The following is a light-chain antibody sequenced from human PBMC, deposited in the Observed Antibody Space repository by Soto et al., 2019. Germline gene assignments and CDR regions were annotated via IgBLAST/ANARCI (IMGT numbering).Light chain of an antibody. CDR3: QVWDRSSNHWV. V-gene: IGLV3-21*02. CDR1: NIGSKS. CDR2: DDS. J-gene: IGLJ3*02. Sequence: SYVLTQPPSVSVAPGQTATVTCGGRNIGSKSVHWYQQKPGQAPVLVVHDDSDRPSGIPGRFSGSNSGDTATLTISGVEAGDEADYYCQVWDRSSNHWVFGGGTKVTVL.